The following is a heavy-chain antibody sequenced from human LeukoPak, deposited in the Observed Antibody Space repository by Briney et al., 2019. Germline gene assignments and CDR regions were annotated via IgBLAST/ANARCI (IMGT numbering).Heavy chain of an antibody. V-gene: IGHV3-7*01. CDR3: ARGRYCSSGSCYQDY. CDR1: GFTFSSYW. J-gene: IGHJ4*02. D-gene: IGHD2-15*01. CDR2: IQQGGSHK. Sequence: GGSLRLSCAASGFTFSSYWMGWVRQAPGKGLEWVASIQQGGSHKYYMDSVEGRFTISRDNAKNSLFLQTNSLRAEDTAVYYCARGRYCSSGSCYQDYWGQGTLVTVSS.